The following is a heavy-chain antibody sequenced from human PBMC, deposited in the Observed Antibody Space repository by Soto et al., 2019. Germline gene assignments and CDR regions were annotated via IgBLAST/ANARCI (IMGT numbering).Heavy chain of an antibody. D-gene: IGHD2-8*01. CDR1: GGSVSSSSYY. J-gene: IGHJ5*02. CDR2: IYYSGST. CDR3: ARHVRLVYAIPNWFDP. V-gene: IGHV4-39*01. Sequence: QLQLQESGPGLVKPSETLSLTCTVSGGSVSSSSYYWGWIRQPPGKGLEWIGSIYYSGSTYYNPSLKSRVTISVDTSKNQCSLKLSSVTAADTAVYYCARHVRLVYAIPNWFDPWGQGTLVTVSS.